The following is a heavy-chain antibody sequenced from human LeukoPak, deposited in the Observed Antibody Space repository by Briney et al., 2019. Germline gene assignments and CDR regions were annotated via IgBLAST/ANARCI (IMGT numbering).Heavy chain of an antibody. CDR2: INHSGSS. J-gene: IGHJ5*02. Sequence: PSETLSLTCAVYGGSFSAYYWTWIRQPPGKGLEWIGEINHSGSSNYNSSLRSRVTISVDTSYKQFSLGLSSVTAADTAVYYCAPRGDIEHSYVYGKWFDPWGQGTRVTVSS. V-gene: IGHV4-34*01. D-gene: IGHD5-18*01. CDR3: APRGDIEHSYVYGKWFDP. CDR1: GGSFSAYY.